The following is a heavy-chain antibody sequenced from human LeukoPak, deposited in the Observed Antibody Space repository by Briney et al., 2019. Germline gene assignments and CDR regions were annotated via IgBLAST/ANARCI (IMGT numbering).Heavy chain of an antibody. CDR1: GGTFSSYA. J-gene: IGHJ4*02. Sequence: ASVKVSCKASGGTFSSYAISWVRQAPGQGLEWMGGIIPIFGTANYAQKFQGRVTITADKSTSTAYMELSSLRSEDTAVYYCAILYCSSTSCPNDYWGQGTLVTVSS. CDR2: IIPIFGTA. D-gene: IGHD2-2*01. V-gene: IGHV1-69*06. CDR3: AILYCSSTSCPNDY.